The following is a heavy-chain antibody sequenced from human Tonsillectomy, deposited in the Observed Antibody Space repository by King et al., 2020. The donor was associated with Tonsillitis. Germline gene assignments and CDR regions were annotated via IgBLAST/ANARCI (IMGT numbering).Heavy chain of an antibody. CDR3: ARLDYYILTPRIYGMDV. J-gene: IGHJ6*02. Sequence: QLVQSRAEVKKPGESLKISCKGSGYSFTSYWIGWVRQMPGKGLEWMGIIYPGDSDTRYSPSFQGQVTISAEKSINTAYLQWSSLKASDTSMYYCARLDYYILTPRIYGMDVWGQGTTVTVSS. D-gene: IGHD3-9*01. CDR2: IYPGDSDT. CDR1: GYSFTSYW. V-gene: IGHV5-51*01.